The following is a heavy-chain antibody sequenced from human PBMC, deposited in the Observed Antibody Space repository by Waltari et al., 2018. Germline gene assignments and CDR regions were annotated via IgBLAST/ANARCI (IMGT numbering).Heavy chain of an antibody. CDR1: GFIFDDYA. J-gene: IGHJ4*02. CDR3: ARDTDATVTPLFDY. V-gene: IGHV3-9*01. D-gene: IGHD4-17*01. CDR2: ISWNSGSI. Sequence: EVQLVESGGGLVQPGRSLRLSCAGSGFIFDDYAMTWFRPVPGKGLEWVSGISWNSGSIGYADSVKGRFTISRDNAKNSLYLQMNSLRAEDTALYYCARDTDATVTPLFDYWGQGILVTVSS.